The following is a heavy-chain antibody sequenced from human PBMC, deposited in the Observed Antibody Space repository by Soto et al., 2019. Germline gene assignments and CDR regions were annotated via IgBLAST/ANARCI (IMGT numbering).Heavy chain of an antibody. Sequence: PSETLSLTCTVSGGSISSGGYYWSWIRQHPGKGLEWIGYIYYSGSTYYNPSLKSRVTISVDTSKNQFSLKLSSVTAADTAVYYCARVYYGSVNQHWFDPWGQGTLVTVSS. V-gene: IGHV4-31*03. J-gene: IGHJ5*02. CDR2: IYYSGST. D-gene: IGHD3-10*01. CDR3: ARVYYGSVNQHWFDP. CDR1: GGSISSGGYY.